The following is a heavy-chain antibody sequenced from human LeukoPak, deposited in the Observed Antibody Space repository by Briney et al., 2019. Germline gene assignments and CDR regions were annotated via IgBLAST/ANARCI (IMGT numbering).Heavy chain of an antibody. CDR1: GFTFSNAW. J-gene: IGHJ4*02. Sequence: GGSLRLSCAASGFTFSNAWMSWVRQAPGKGLEWVGRIKSKTDGGTTDYAAPVKGRFTISRDDPKNTLYLQMNSLKTEDTAVYYCTTEDNYGDYVDYWGQGTLVTVSS. CDR3: TTEDNYGDYVDY. D-gene: IGHD4-17*01. CDR2: IKSKTDGGTT. V-gene: IGHV3-15*01.